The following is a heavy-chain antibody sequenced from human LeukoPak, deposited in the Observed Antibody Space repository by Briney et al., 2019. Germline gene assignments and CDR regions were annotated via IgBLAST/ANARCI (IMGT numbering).Heavy chain of an antibody. CDR1: GYTFTSYG. CDR2: ISAYNGNT. V-gene: IGHV1-18*01. D-gene: IGHD1-1*01. J-gene: IGHJ6*03. Sequence: GASVKVSCKASGYTFTSYGISWVRQAPGQGLEWMGWISAYNGNTNYAQKLQGRVTMTTDTSTSTAYMELRSLRSDDTAVYYCARERGNWKRNYWYMDVWGKGTTVTVSS. CDR3: ARERGNWKRNYWYMDV.